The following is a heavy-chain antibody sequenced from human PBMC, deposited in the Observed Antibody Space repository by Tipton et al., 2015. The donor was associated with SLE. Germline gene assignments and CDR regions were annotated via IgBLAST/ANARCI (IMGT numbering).Heavy chain of an antibody. CDR2: IYYSGST. CDR1: GGSISNYY. Sequence: LRLSCTVSGGSISNYYWSWIRQPPGKGLEWIGYIYYSGSTNYNPSLKSRVTISVDTSKNQFSLKLSSVTAADTAVYYCAAEGIAAAGNAFDIWGQGTMVTVSS. CDR3: AAEGIAAAGNAFDI. D-gene: IGHD6-13*01. J-gene: IGHJ3*02. V-gene: IGHV4-59*01.